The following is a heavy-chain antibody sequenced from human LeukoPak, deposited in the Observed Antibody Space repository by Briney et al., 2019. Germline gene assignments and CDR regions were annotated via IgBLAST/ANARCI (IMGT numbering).Heavy chain of an antibody. CDR2: INPSGGST. CDR1: GYTFTSYY. V-gene: IGHV1-46*01. CDR3: ARDNKGQQLVQGAFDI. D-gene: IGHD6-13*01. Sequence: ASVKVSCKASGYTFTSYYMHWVRQAPGQGLEWMGIINPSGGSTSYAQKFQGRVTMTRDTSTSTVYMELSSLRSEDTAVYYCARDNKGQQLVQGAFDIWGQGTMVTVSS. J-gene: IGHJ3*02.